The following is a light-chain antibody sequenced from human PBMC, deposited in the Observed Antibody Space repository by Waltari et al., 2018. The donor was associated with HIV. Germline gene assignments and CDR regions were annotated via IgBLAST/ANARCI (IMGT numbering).Light chain of an antibody. V-gene: IGLV1-36*01. CDR1: NNNIGRYA. J-gene: IGLJ2*01. CDR3: STWDYSLSSLV. CDR2: ENS. Sequence: QSALTQEASVSGTVGQQVTLSCTGNNNNIGRYAVAWYHQISHGAPKTVMFENSLTSGVPDRFAASKSGTTASLTISGLQPEDEATYYCSTWDYSLSSLVFGGGTKLTVL.